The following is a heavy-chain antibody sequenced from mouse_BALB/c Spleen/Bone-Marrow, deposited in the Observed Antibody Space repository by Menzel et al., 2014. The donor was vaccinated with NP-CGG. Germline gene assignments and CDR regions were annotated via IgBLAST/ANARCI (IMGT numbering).Heavy chain of an antibody. CDR2: INPGSGGT. CDR1: GYAFTNYL. Sequence: QVQLQQPGAELVRPGTSVKVSCKASGYAFTNYLMEWVKQRPGQGLEWIGVINPGSGGTNYNEKFKGKATLTADKSSSTAYMQLSSLTSDDSAVYFCARDGDYDEGYAMDYWGQGTSVTVSS. D-gene: IGHD2-4*01. V-gene: IGHV1-54*01. J-gene: IGHJ4*01. CDR3: ARDGDYDEGYAMDY.